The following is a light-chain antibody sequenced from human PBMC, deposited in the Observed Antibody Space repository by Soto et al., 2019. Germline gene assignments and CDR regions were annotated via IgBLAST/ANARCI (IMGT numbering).Light chain of an antibody. J-gene: IGKJ1*01. CDR3: QQYNDWPRT. V-gene: IGKV3-15*01. Sequence: DIVMTQSPDFLGVSPGERATLSRRASQSVGINVAWYQQKPGQAPRLLIYGASTRATGSPDRFSASGSATEFTLTISSLLSEDVAVYYCQQYNDWPRTLGQGTKVDIK. CDR1: QSVGIN. CDR2: GAS.